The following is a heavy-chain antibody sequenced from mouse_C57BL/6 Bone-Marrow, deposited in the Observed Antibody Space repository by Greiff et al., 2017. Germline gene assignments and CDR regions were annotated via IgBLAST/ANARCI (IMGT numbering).Heavy chain of an antibody. CDR3: AHDYDGGN. CDR1: GYAFSSSW. V-gene: IGHV1-82*01. D-gene: IGHD2-4*01. Sequence: QVQLQQSGPELVKPGASVKISCKASGYAFSSSWMNWVKQRPGKGLEWIGRIYPGDGDTNYNGKFKGKATLTADKSSSTAYVQLSILTSEDSAVYFCAHDYDGGNWGQGTLVTVSA. J-gene: IGHJ3*01. CDR2: IYPGDGDT.